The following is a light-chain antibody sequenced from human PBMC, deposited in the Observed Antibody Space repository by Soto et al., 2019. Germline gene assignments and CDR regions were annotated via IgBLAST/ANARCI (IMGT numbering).Light chain of an antibody. CDR3: CSYTNINTRACV. V-gene: IGLV2-14*01. J-gene: IGLJ1*01. Sequence: QSALTQPASVSGSPGQSITISCTGTSGDIGSYNRVSWYQQHPGKAPKLIIYEVTDRPSGVSNRFSGSKSGNTASLSISGLQAEEEAEYYCCSYTNINTRACVFGTGTKVTVL. CDR2: EVT. CDR1: SGDIGSYNR.